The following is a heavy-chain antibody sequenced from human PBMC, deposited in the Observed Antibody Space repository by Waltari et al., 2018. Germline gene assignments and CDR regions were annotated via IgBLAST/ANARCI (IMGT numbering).Heavy chain of an antibody. J-gene: IGHJ3*02. Sequence: QVQLVQSGAEVKKPGSSVKVSCKASGGTFSSYAISWVRQAPGQGFEWVGRIIPSLGIANYAQKCQGIVTITADKSTSTAYRELSSLRSEDTAVYYCARVAMTTVTKDAFDIWGQGTMVTVSS. V-gene: IGHV1-69*04. CDR3: ARVAMTTVTKDAFDI. CDR2: IIPSLGIA. CDR1: GGTFSSYA. D-gene: IGHD4-17*01.